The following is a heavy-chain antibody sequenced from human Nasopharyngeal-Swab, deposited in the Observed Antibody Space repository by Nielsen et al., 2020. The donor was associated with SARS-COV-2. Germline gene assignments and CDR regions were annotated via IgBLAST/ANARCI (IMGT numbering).Heavy chain of an antibody. V-gene: IGHV1-58*01. CDR2: IVVGSGNT. CDR1: GFTFTSSA. D-gene: IGHD6-6*01. Sequence: SVKVSCKASGFTFTSSAVQWVRQARGQRLEWIGWIVVGSGNTNYAQKFQERVTITRDMSISTAYTELSSLRSEDTAVYYCAAAKAARQGYYYYGMDVWGQGTTVTVSS. CDR3: AAAKAARQGYYYYGMDV. J-gene: IGHJ6*02.